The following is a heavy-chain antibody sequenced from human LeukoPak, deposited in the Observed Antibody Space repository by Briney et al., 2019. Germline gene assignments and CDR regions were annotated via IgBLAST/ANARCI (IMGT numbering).Heavy chain of an antibody. V-gene: IGHV4-59*01. Sequence: KPSETLSLTCTVSGGSISSYYWSWIRQPPGKGLEWIGYIYYSGSTNYNPSLKSRVTISVDTSKNQFSLKLSSVTAADTAVYYCARDRKVRGHYYMDVWGKGTTVTISS. CDR2: IYYSGST. D-gene: IGHD3-22*01. CDR1: GGSISSYY. J-gene: IGHJ6*03. CDR3: ARDRKVRGHYYMDV.